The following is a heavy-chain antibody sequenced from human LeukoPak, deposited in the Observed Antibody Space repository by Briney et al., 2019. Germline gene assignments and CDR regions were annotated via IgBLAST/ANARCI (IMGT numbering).Heavy chain of an antibody. CDR1: EYTFNIYY. CDR2: FHPNDGGT. Sequence: GASVNVSCKTAEYTFNIYYVQWVGQAPGQGLGWMGVFHPNDGGTTYAQKFQGRIIMTSDTSTSTIYMEVSSLQSDDTAVYYCARGDIDHWGQGTLVTVSS. CDR3: ARGDIDH. J-gene: IGHJ5*02. V-gene: IGHV1-46*02. D-gene: IGHD2-15*01.